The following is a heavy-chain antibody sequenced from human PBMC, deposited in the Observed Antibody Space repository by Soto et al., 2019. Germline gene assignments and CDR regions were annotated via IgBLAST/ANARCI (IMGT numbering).Heavy chain of an antibody. Sequence: PGGSLRLSCAASGFIVSDYYMSWIRQAPGKGLECIAYISSSGTYINYSDSVKGRFTISRYNAEHTAYLPINGLRIYERGVYFCAKAIGSYSIEFFLDGSQRILVTVAS. CDR3: AKAIGSYSIEFFLD. D-gene: IGHD1-26*01. J-gene: IGHJ1*01. V-gene: IGHV3-11*06. CDR2: ISSSGTYI. CDR1: GFIVSDYY.